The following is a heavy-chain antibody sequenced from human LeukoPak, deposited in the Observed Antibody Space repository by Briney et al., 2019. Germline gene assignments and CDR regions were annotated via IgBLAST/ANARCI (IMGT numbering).Heavy chain of an antibody. CDR1: GFTFSSYS. Sequence: LRLSCAASGFTFSSYSMNWVRQPPGKGLEWIGYIYYSGSTYYNPSLKSRVTISVDTSKNQFSLELSSVTAADTAVYYCARGGCSGGSCYSGNWFDPWGQGTLVTVSS. CDR2: IYYSGST. V-gene: IGHV4-30-4*08. CDR3: ARGGCSGGSCYSGNWFDP. J-gene: IGHJ5*02. D-gene: IGHD2-15*01.